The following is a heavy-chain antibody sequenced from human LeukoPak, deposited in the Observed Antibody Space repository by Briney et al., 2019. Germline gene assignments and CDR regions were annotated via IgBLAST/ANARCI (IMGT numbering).Heavy chain of an antibody. J-gene: IGHJ4*02. D-gene: IGHD4-17*01. V-gene: IGHV3-30*03. Sequence: GGSLRLSCAASGFSFNNYGMQWLRQAPGKGPEWVAVISYEAKNKYYADSVKGRFTISRDNSKNTLYLQMNSLRAEDTAVYYCARGEMTTVKFFDYWGQGTLVTVSS. CDR2: ISYEAKNK. CDR1: GFSFNNYG. CDR3: ARGEMTTVKFFDY.